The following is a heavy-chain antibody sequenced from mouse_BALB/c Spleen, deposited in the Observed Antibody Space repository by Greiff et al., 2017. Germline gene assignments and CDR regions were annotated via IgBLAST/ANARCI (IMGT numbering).Heavy chain of an antibody. Sequence: EVQRVESGPGLVKPSQSLSLTCTVTGYSITSDYAWNWIRQFPGNKLEWMGYISYSGSTSYNPSLKSRISITRDTSKNQFFLQLNSVTTEDTATYYCARWNYFDYWGQGTTLTVSS. CDR3: ARWNYFDY. CDR2: ISYSGST. V-gene: IGHV3-2*02. CDR1: GYSITSDYA. J-gene: IGHJ2*01.